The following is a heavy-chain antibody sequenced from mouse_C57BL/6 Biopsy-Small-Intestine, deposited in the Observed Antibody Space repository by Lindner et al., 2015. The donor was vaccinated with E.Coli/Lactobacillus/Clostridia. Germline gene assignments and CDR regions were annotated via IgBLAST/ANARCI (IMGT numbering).Heavy chain of an antibody. CDR1: GFNIKYYY. CDR2: INPSSGYT. Sequence: VQLQESGAELVKPGASVKLSCTASGFNIKYYYMHWVKQRPGQGLEWIGYINPSSGYTQNSQKFKDKATLTADKSSSTAYMQLSSLTYDDSAVYYCVKDGNSPYWYFDVWGTGTTVTVSS. V-gene: IGHV1-7*01. CDR3: VKDGNSPYWYFDV. D-gene: IGHD2-1*01. J-gene: IGHJ1*03.